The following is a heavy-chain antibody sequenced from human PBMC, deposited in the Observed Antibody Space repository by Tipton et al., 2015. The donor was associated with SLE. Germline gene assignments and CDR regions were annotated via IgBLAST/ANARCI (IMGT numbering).Heavy chain of an antibody. Sequence: TLSLTCTVSGGSISSSSYYWGWICQPPGKGLEWIGSIYYSGSTYYNPSLKSRVTISVDKSKNKFSLKLSSVTAADTAVYYCASRTTVFWFDPWGQGTLVTVSS. CDR1: GGSISSSSYY. CDR2: IYYSGST. J-gene: IGHJ5*02. V-gene: IGHV4-39*07. CDR3: ASRTTVFWFDP. D-gene: IGHD4-17*01.